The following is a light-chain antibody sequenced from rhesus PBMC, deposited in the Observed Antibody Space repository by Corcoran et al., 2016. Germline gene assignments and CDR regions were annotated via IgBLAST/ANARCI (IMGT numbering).Light chain of an antibody. CDR2: EAS. J-gene: IGKJ4*01. V-gene: IGKV1-25*01. CDR3: QHYYSTPLT. Sequence: DIQMTQSPSSLSASVGDRVTITCRASQGITNDLAWYQQKPGETPKLLIYEASSLQSGIPSRCSGSGFGTDFTLTINSLQSEDFATYYCQHYYSTPLTFGGGTKVEIK. CDR1: QGITND.